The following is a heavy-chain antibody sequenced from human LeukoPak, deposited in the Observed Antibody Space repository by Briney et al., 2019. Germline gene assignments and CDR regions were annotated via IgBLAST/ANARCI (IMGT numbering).Heavy chain of an antibody. J-gene: IGHJ4*02. D-gene: IGHD6-19*01. Sequence: GGSLRLSCVASGFTFSSYAMSWVRQAPGKGLEWVSGISGSGGSTYYADSVKGRFTISRDNSKNTLFLQMNSLRAEDRAVYYCAKETYSSGWYPYFDYWGQGTLVTVSS. V-gene: IGHV3-23*01. CDR2: ISGSGGST. CDR3: AKETYSSGWYPYFDY. CDR1: GFTFSSYA.